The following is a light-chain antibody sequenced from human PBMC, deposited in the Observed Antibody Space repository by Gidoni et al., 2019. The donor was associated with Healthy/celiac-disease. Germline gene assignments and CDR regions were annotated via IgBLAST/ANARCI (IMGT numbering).Light chain of an antibody. J-gene: IGKJ3*01. CDR1: QDISNY. Sequence: DIQMTQSPSSLSASLARQSQDISNYLNWYQQKPGKAPKLLIYDASNLETGVPSRFSGSGSGTDFTFTISSLQPEDIATYYCQQYDNLPSTFGPGTKVDIK. CDR2: DAS. V-gene: IGKV1-33*01. CDR3: QQYDNLPST.